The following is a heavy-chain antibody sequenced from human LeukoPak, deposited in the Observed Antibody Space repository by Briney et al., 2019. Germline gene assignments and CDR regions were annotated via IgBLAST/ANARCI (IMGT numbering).Heavy chain of an antibody. CDR3: ARVLVGAAFDY. D-gene: IGHD1-26*01. V-gene: IGHV4-59*01. CDR1: GGAISSYY. CDR2: IYYSGST. Sequence: SETLSLTCTVSGGAISSYYWSWIRQPPEKGLEWIGYIYYSGSTNYNPSLKSRVTISVDTSKNQFSLKLSSVTAADTAVYYCARVLVGAAFDYWGQGTLVTVSS. J-gene: IGHJ4*02.